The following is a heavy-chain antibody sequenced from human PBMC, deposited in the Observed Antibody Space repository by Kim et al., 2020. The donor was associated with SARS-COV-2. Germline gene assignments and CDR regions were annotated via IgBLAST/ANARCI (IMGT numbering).Heavy chain of an antibody. CDR3: ARSSGSVYSSSSNDYYYGMDV. D-gene: IGHD6-6*01. CDR2: ISAYNGNT. Sequence: ASVKVSCKASGYTFTSYGISWVRQAPGQGLEWMGWISAYNGNTNYAQKLQGRVTMTTDTSTSTAYMELRSLRSDDTAVYYCARSSGSVYSSSSNDYYYGMDVWGQGTTSPSP. V-gene: IGHV1-18*01. CDR1: GYTFTSYG. J-gene: IGHJ6*02.